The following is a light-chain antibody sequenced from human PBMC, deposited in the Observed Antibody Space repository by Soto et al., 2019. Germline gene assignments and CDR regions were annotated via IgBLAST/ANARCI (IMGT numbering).Light chain of an antibody. V-gene: IGLV2-8*01. CDR1: KNDIGVYDF. CDR2: EVV. Sequence: QSARTQSASASVSPGQSVTISCTGTKNDIGVYDFVSWYQHHPGKAPRLIIYEVVQRPSGVPDRFSGSKSGNTASLTVSGLQAADEAHYFCKSYAGSNTYVFGSGTKVTVL. CDR3: KSYAGSNTYV. J-gene: IGLJ1*01.